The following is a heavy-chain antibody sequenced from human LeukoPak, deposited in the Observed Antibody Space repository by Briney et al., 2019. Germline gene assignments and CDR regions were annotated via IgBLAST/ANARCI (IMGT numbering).Heavy chain of an antibody. CDR2: IYYTEST. CDR3: ARVRRGHYGSGSPYYFDY. J-gene: IGHJ4*02. CDR1: GGSISSGGYY. D-gene: IGHD3-10*01. V-gene: IGHV4-31*03. Sequence: PSQTLSLTCTVSGGSISSGGYYWSWIRQHTGKGLEWIGYIYYTESTYYNPSLKSRVTISVDKSKNQFSLKLSSVTDADTAVYNCARVRRGHYGSGSPYYFDYWGQGTLVTVSS.